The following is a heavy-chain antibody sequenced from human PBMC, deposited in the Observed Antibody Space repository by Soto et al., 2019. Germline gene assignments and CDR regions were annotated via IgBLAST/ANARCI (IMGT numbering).Heavy chain of an antibody. CDR1: GFTFSDYY. CDR3: ARVGRITMVRGPHNWFDP. J-gene: IGHJ5*02. Sequence: GGSLKLSCAASGFTFSDYYMSWIRQAPGKGLEWVSYISSSGSTIYYADSVKGRFTISRDNAKNSLYLQMNSLRAEETAVYYCARVGRITMVRGPHNWFDPWGQGTLVTVSS. V-gene: IGHV3-11*01. CDR2: ISSSGSTI. D-gene: IGHD3-10*01.